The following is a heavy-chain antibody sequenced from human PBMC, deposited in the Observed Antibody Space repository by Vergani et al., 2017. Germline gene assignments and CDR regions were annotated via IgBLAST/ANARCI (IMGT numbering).Heavy chain of an antibody. CDR2: IYTSGST. CDR1: GGSISSGSYY. CDR3: ARGGGVGEPWDY. V-gene: IGHV4-61*02. Sequence: QVQLQESGPGLVKPSQTLSLTCTVSGGSISSGSYYWSWIRQPAGKGLEWIGRIYTSGSTNYNPSLKSRVTISVDTSKNQFSLKLSSVTAADTAVYYCARGGGVGEPWDYWGQGTLVTVSS. J-gene: IGHJ4*02. D-gene: IGHD3-10*01.